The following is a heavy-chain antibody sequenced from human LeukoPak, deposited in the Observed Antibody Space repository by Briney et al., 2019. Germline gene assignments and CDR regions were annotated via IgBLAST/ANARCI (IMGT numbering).Heavy chain of an antibody. D-gene: IGHD6-19*01. CDR1: GVSTTNGIYY. Sequence: SETLSLTXTVSGVSTTNGIYYWAWIRQPPGNGLGWIGSVHNVGSTYYNLSLRSRVTMSIDTSKNQFSLRLNSVTAADTAVYYCARHAEYNSGWHFYLDHWGQGILVTVSS. V-gene: IGHV4-39*01. CDR3: ARHAEYNSGWHFYLDH. CDR2: VHNVGST. J-gene: IGHJ4*02.